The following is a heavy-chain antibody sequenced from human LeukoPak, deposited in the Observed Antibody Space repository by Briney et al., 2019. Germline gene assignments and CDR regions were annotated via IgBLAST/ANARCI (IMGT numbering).Heavy chain of an antibody. CDR3: ARAVRGVNFDY. CDR1: GFTFSSYG. Sequence: GGSLRLSCAASGFTFSSYGMSWVRQAPGKGLEWVSAISGSGGSTYYADSVKGRFTISRDNSKNTLYLQMNSLRAEDTAVYYCARAVRGVNFDYWGQGTLVTVSS. V-gene: IGHV3-23*01. CDR2: ISGSGGST. J-gene: IGHJ4*02. D-gene: IGHD3-10*01.